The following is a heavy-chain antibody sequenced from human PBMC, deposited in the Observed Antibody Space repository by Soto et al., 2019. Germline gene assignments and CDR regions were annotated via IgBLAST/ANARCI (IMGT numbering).Heavy chain of an antibody. J-gene: IGHJ5*02. V-gene: IGHV5-51*01. CDR3: ARATAYNWFDP. Sequence: PVQSLKISWSASGDEFISYCIAWVRQRPGEGLEWMGIIYAGDSETTYSPSFEGQVTISVDRSTATAYLQWSSLEASDSAIYYCARATAYNWFDPWGPAPPVTVSS. CDR1: GDEFISYC. CDR2: IYAGDSET.